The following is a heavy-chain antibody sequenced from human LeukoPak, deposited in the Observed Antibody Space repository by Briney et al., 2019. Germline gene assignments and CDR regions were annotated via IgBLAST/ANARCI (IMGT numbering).Heavy chain of an antibody. CDR2: IYYSGNT. Sequence: SQTLSLTCTVSGGSINSGDYYWSWIRQPPGKGLEWIGYIYYSGNTYYNPSLRSRVTISVDTSKNQFSLKLTSVTAADTAVYYCARTTYFCSSTICYPNWFDPWGQGSLVTVSS. J-gene: IGHJ5*02. CDR1: GGSINSGDYY. CDR3: ARTTYFCSSTICYPNWFDP. D-gene: IGHD2-2*01. V-gene: IGHV4-30-4*01.